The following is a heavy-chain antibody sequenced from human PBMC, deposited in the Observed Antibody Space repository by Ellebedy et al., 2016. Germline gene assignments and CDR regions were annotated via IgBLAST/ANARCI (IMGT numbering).Heavy chain of an antibody. Sequence: SETLSLXXAAYGGSFSDYYWSWIRQPPGKGLEWIGEINHSGSTNYNPSLKSRVTISVDTSKNQISLKLSSVTAADTAMYYCARRITMVRGAPTKYFDLWGRGTLVTVSS. CDR1: GGSFSDYY. CDR3: ARRITMVRGAPTKYFDL. J-gene: IGHJ2*01. V-gene: IGHV4-34*01. D-gene: IGHD3-10*01. CDR2: INHSGST.